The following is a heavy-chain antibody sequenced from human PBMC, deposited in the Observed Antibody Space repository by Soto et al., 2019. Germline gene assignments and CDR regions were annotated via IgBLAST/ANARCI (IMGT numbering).Heavy chain of an antibody. CDR1: GFTFSRYA. Sequence: PGGSLRLSCAASGFTFSRYAMSWVRQIPGKGLECVSAIGGDGGSIHYADSVKGRFTISRDNSKNMLYLQLNSLRAEDTAVYYCAKVGGFEPWGQGTLVTVSS. CDR3: AKVGGFEP. CDR2: IGGDGGSI. D-gene: IGHD4-17*01. V-gene: IGHV3-23*01. J-gene: IGHJ5*02.